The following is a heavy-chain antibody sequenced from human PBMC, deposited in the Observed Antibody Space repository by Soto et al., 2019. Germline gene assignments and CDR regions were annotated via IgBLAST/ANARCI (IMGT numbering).Heavy chain of an antibody. V-gene: IGHV1-69*06. CDR2: IIPIFGTA. D-gene: IGHD3-22*01. CDR1: GGTFSSYA. J-gene: IGHJ5*02. Sequence: SVKVSCKASGGTFSSYAISWVRQAPGQGLEWMGGIIPIFGTANYAQKFQGRVTITADKSTSTAYMELSSLRSEDTAVYYCARDLDYYDSSGYPRGPHWFDPWGQGTLVTVSS. CDR3: ARDLDYYDSSGYPRGPHWFDP.